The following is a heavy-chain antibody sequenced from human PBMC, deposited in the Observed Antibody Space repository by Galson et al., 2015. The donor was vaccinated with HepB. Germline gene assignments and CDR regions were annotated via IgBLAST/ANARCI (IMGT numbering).Heavy chain of an antibody. V-gene: IGHV6-1*01. CDR2: TFYRSKWYT. CDR3: ARDVGTGLVGWVLNY. J-gene: IGHJ4*02. Sequence: CAISGDSVSSSSGAWNWIRQSPSGGLEWLGRTFYRSKWYTDYALSVKSRITISPDTSKNQLSLQLNSVTPEDTAVYYCARDVGTGLVGWVLNYWGQGTLVTVSS. D-gene: IGHD3/OR15-3a*01. CDR1: GDSVSSSSGA.